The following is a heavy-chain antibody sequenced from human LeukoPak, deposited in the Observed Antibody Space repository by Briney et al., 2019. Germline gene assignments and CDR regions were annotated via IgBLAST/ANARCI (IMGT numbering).Heavy chain of an antibody. J-gene: IGHJ5*02. CDR2: IYTSGST. D-gene: IGHD3-22*01. V-gene: IGHV4-61*02. CDR3: ARRFYYDPPFDP. CDR1: GGSISSGSYY. Sequence: SETLSLTCTVSGGSISSGSYYWSWIRQPAGKGLEWIGRIYTSGSTNYNPSLKSRVTISVDTSKNQFSLKLSSVTAADTAVYYCARRFYYDPPFDPWGRGTLVTVSS.